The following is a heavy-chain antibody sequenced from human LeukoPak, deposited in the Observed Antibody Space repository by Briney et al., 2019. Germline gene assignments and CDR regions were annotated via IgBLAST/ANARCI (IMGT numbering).Heavy chain of an antibody. CDR3: AKGEGTATAQYLDY. J-gene: IGHJ4*02. CDR2: ISYDGSNK. V-gene: IGHV3-30*18. Sequence: PGGSLRLSCAASGFTFSSYGMHWVRQAPGKGLEWVAVISYDGSNKYYADSVKGRFTISRDNSKNTLYLQMNSLRAEDTAVYYCAKGEGTATAQYLDYWGQGTLVTVSS. D-gene: IGHD1-14*01. CDR1: GFTFSSYG.